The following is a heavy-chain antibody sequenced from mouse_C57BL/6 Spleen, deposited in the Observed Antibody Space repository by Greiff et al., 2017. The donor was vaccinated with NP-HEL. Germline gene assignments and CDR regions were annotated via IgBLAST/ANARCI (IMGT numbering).Heavy chain of an antibody. V-gene: IGHV1-69*01. J-gene: IGHJ2*01. CDR2: IDPSDSYT. Sequence: VQLQQPGAELVMPGASVKLSCKASGYTFTSYWMHWVKQRPGQGLEWIGEIDPSDSYTNYNQKFKGKSTLTVDKSSSTAYMQLSSLTSEDSAVYYCATGGYYYFDYWGQGTTLTVSS. CDR3: ATGGYYYFDY. D-gene: IGHD2-3*01. CDR1: GYTFTSYW.